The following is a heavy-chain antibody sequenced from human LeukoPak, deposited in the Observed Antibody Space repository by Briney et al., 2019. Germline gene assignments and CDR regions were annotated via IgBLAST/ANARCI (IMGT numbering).Heavy chain of an antibody. J-gene: IGHJ4*02. CDR2: ISWNSGTI. CDR3: AKVPYCSGGSCYVYFDY. V-gene: IGHV3-9*01. D-gene: IGHD2-15*01. Sequence: PGGSLRLSCAASGFTFYTYSMNWVRQAPGKGLEWVSGISWNSGTIGYADSVKGRFTISRDNAKNSLYLQMNSLRAEDTALYYCAKVPYCSGGSCYVYFDYWGQGTLVTVSS. CDR1: GFTFYTYS.